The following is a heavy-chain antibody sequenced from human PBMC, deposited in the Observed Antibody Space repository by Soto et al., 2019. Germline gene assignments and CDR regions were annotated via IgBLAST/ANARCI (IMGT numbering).Heavy chain of an antibody. Sequence: QVQLVESGGGVVQPGRSQRLSCAASGFTFSSYGMHWVRQAPGKGLEWVAVISYDGSDKYYADSVKGRFTISRDNSKNTLYLQMTSLRDEDTAVFYCAKEILVPGAYYYYGMDVWGKGTTVTVSS. J-gene: IGHJ6*04. CDR1: GFTFSSYG. CDR2: ISYDGSDK. V-gene: IGHV3-30*18. D-gene: IGHD2-2*01. CDR3: AKEILVPGAYYYYGMDV.